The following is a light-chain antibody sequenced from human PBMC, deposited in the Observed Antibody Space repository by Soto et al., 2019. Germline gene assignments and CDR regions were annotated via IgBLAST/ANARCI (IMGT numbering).Light chain of an antibody. V-gene: IGKV1-17*01. J-gene: IGKJ4*01. Sequence: DIQMTQSPSSLSASVGDRVTITCRASQDSRNDLGWYQQKTGKAPKRLIYAASSLKIGVPSRFSGSGSGTEFTHTITSLQTEDFATYYFLHHNSYPLTFGGGTRVEIK. CDR3: LHHNSYPLT. CDR1: QDSRND. CDR2: AAS.